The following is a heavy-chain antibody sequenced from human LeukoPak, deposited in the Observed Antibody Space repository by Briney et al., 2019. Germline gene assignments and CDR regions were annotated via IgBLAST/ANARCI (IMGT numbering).Heavy chain of an antibody. CDR1: GFTLSNYW. J-gene: IGHJ5*02. V-gene: IGHV3-74*01. D-gene: IGHD4-23*01. CDR2: INGDGSST. Sequence: PGGSLRLSCAASGFTLSNYWMHWVRQAPGKGLVWVSRINGDGSSTSNADAVKGRFTISRDNAKNTLFLQMNSLRAEDTAVYYCAKDWTTVVDYWFDPWGQGTLVTVSS. CDR3: AKDWTTVVDYWFDP.